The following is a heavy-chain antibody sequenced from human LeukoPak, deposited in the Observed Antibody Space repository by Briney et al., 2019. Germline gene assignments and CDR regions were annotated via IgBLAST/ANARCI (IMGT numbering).Heavy chain of an antibody. J-gene: IGHJ3*02. Sequence: SETLSLTCAVYGGSFSGYYWGWIRQPPGKGLEWIGSIYYSGSTYYNPSLKSRVTISVDTSKNQFSLKLSSVTAADTAVYYCARQLTVFWYAASGAFDIWGQGTMVTVSS. CDR2: IYYSGST. CDR1: GGSFSGYY. CDR3: ARQLTVFWYAASGAFDI. D-gene: IGHD6-13*01. V-gene: IGHV4-39*01.